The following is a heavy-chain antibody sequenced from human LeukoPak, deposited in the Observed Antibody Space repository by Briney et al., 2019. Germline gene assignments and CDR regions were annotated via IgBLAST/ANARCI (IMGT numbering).Heavy chain of an antibody. CDR1: GISVSSNY. V-gene: IGHV3-66*01. J-gene: IGHJ4*02. Sequence: GGSLRLSCAASGISVSSNYMSWVRQAPGKGLQWVSVIYVDGSTYYADSVKGRITISRDNSRNTLYLQMNSLRAEDTAVYYCAKSHGYSYGFDYWGQGTLVTVSS. D-gene: IGHD5-18*01. CDR2: IYVDGST. CDR3: AKSHGYSYGFDY.